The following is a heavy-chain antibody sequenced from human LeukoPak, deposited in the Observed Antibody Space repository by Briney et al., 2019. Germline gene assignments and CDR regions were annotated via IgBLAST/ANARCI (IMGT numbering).Heavy chain of an antibody. D-gene: IGHD3-10*01. J-gene: IGHJ4*02. Sequence: SETLSLTCTVSGGSISSSSYYWGWIPQRPGKGLDWIVSIYYSGNTYNNPSLKSRVPTSADTSKNQSSLKLRSVTAADTAVYYWTRHTLRGVPDYWGQGTLVRLL. CDR2: IYYSGNT. CDR1: GGSISSSSYY. CDR3: TRHTLRGVPDY. V-gene: IGHV4-39*01.